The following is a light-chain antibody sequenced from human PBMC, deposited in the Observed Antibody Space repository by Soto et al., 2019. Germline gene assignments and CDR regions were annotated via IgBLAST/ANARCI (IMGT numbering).Light chain of an antibody. J-gene: IGLJ2*01. CDR3: SSYTSSSTLDVL. CDR1: STDVGGYNY. CDR2: EVN. Sequence: QSALTQPASVSGSPGQSITISCTGTSTDVGGYNYVSWYQQHPGKAPKLMIYEVNNRPSGVSNRFSGSKSGNTASLTISGLQTEDEADYYCSSYTSSSTLDVLFGGGTKVTVL. V-gene: IGLV2-14*01.